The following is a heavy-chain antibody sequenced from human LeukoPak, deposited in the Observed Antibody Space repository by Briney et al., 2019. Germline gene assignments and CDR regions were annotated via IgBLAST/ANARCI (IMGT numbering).Heavy chain of an antibody. CDR1: GFTFSSYA. V-gene: IGHV3-30*04. D-gene: IGHD4-17*01. CDR2: ISYDGSNN. CDR3: ARGEGHCGDDAFDY. J-gene: IGHJ4*02. Sequence: GRSLRLSCAASGFTFSSYAMHWVRQAPGKGLEWVAVISYDGSNNYYANSVKGRFTITRDNSKNTLYLQMDSLRAEDTAVYYCARGEGHCGDDAFDYWGQGTLVTVSS.